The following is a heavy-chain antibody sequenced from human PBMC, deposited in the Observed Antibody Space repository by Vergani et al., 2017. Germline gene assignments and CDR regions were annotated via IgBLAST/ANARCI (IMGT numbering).Heavy chain of an antibody. V-gene: IGHV1-46*03. CDR2: INPSCGHT. CDR1: GYTFSHYY. D-gene: IGHD3-9*01. Sequence: QVQVVQSGAEVKKSGASVKVPCKTSGYTFSHYYMHWVRQAPGQGREWMGIINPSCGHTNYAQKFEGIVTMTSETYTSTVYMELSSLRSEDTAIYYCARGDDGILTGYRYWGQGTMVTVSA. J-gene: IGHJ4*02. CDR3: ARGDDGILTGYRY.